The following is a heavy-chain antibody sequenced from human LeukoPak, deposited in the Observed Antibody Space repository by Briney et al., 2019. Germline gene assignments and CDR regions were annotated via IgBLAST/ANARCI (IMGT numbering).Heavy chain of an antibody. CDR3: ARGGGNFEY. CDR2: ISGYSSTL. CDR1: GFTFSSYA. V-gene: IGHV3-48*01. J-gene: IGHJ4*02. Sequence: PGGSLRLSCAASGFTFSSYAMHWVRQAPGKGLEWVSYISGYSSTLYYADSVKGRFTISRDNAKNSLYLQMNSLRAEDTAVYYCARGGGNFEYWGQGTLVTVSS. D-gene: IGHD3-10*01.